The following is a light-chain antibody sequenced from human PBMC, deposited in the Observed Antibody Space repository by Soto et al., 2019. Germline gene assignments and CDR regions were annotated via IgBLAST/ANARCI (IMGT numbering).Light chain of an antibody. J-gene: IGKJ1*01. V-gene: IGKV3-15*01. CDR3: QQYNNWPQT. CDR2: DAS. Sequence: EIVLTQSPATLSLSPGERATPSCRASQTVGNNLAWYQHRPGQAPRLLIYDASTRATGIPARFSGSGSGTDFTLTISGLQSEDFAVYYCQQYNNWPQTFGQGTKVDIK. CDR1: QTVGNN.